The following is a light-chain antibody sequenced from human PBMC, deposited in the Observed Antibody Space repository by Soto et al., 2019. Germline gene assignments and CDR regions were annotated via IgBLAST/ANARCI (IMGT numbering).Light chain of an antibody. V-gene: IGKV1-12*01. CDR1: QGISSW. Sequence: DIQMTQSPSSVSASVGDRVTITCRASQGISSWLAWYQQKPGKXPXXLIYDASSLESGVPSRFSGSGSGTEFTLTISSLEPEDFAVYYCQQRSNWITFGQGTRLETK. J-gene: IGKJ5*01. CDR2: DAS. CDR3: QQRSNWIT.